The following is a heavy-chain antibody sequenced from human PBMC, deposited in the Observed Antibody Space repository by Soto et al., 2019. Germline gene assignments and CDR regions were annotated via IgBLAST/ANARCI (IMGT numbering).Heavy chain of an antibody. CDR3: ARTMTTVTTLGMDV. V-gene: IGHV4-59*12. D-gene: IGHD4-4*01. CDR2: IYYSGST. CDR1: GGSISSYY. Sequence: PSETLSLTCTVSGGSISSYYWSWIRQPPGKGLEWIGYIYYSGSTNYSPPLKSRATISIDVSKNQFSLSLTSLTAADSAVYFCARTMTTVTTLGMDVWGQGTTVTVSS. J-gene: IGHJ6*02.